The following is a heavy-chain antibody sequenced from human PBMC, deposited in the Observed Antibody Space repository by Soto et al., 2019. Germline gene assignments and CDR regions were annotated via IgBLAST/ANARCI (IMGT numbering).Heavy chain of an antibody. CDR2: ISPWKGNT. CDR3: ARDLDPSGSYYTDY. V-gene: IGHV1-18*04. D-gene: IGHD3-10*01. Sequence: ASVKVSCKASGYNFMPYGVNWVRQAPGQGLEWMGWISPWKGNTNYAQSFQGRVTMTTDTSTSTAYMELRSLTSDDTAVYYCARDLDPSGSYYTDYWGPGTLVTVSS. CDR1: GYNFMPYG. J-gene: IGHJ4*02.